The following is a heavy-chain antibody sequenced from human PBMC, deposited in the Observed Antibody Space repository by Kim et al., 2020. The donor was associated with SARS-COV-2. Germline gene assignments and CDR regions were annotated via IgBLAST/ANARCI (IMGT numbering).Heavy chain of an antibody. J-gene: IGHJ6*02. D-gene: IGHD2-2*01. V-gene: IGHV3-21*01. CDR2: ISSSSSYI. CDR1: GFTFSSYS. CDR3: AGIAGDIVVVPGGMDV. Sequence: GGSLRLSCAASGFTFSSYSMNWVRQAPGKGLEWVSSISSSSSYIYYADSVKGRFTISRDNAKNSLYLQMNSLRAEDTAVYYCAGIAGDIVVVPGGMDVWGQGTTVTVSS.